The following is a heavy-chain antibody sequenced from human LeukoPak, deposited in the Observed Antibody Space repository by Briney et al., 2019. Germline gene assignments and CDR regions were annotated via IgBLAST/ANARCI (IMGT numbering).Heavy chain of an antibody. CDR1: GGSISTYY. J-gene: IGHJ4*02. CDR2: ISYSGST. CDR3: AREHYGGRVDY. V-gene: IGHV4-59*01. Sequence: SETLSLTCTVSGGSISTYYWSWIRQPPGKGLEWIGYISYSGSTNYNPSLKSRVTISVDTSKNEFSLKLRSVTAADTAIYYCAREHYGGRVDYWGQGTLVTVSS. D-gene: IGHD4-23*01.